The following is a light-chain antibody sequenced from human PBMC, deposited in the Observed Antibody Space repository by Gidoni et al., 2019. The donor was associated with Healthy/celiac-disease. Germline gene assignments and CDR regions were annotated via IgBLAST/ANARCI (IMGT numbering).Light chain of an antibody. CDR2: GAS. Sequence: EIVLTQSPGTLSLSPGARATLACRASQSVSSSYLAWYQQKPGQAPRLLIYGASSRATGIPDRVSGSGSGTDFTLTISRLEPEDFAVYYCQQYGSSPQTFGQGTKVEIK. CDR1: QSVSSSY. J-gene: IGKJ1*01. CDR3: QQYGSSPQT. V-gene: IGKV3-20*01.